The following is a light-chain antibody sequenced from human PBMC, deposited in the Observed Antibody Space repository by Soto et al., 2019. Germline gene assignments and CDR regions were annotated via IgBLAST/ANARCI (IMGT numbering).Light chain of an antibody. CDR1: SSDIGSYNY. CDR2: EIS. CDR3: SSYAGRNTLV. J-gene: IGLJ2*01. V-gene: IGLV2-8*01. Sequence: QSALTQPPSASGSPGQSVTISCTGTSSDIGSYNYVSWYQQHPGKAPKLIIYEISKRPSGVPDRFSGSKSGNTASLTVSGLQAEDEADYYCSSYAGRNTLVFGGGTKLTVL.